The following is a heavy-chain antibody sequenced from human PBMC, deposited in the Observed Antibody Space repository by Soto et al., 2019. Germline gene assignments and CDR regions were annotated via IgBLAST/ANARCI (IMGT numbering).Heavy chain of an antibody. D-gene: IGHD1-1*01. CDR3: AEEEDRVSAPGTTNFDY. V-gene: IGHV3-23*01. Sequence: EVQLLESGGGLVQPGGSLRLSCAASGFTFSSYAMRWVRQAPGKGLEWVSAISGSGGSTYYADSVKGRFTISRDNSKNTLYLLMNSLRAADTAVYYCAEEEDRVSAPGTTNFDYWGQGTLVTVSS. CDR2: ISGSGGST. CDR1: GFTFSSYA. J-gene: IGHJ4*02.